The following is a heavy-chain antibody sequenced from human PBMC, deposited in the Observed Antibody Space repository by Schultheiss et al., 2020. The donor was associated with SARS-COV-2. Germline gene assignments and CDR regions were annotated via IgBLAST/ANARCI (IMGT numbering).Heavy chain of an antibody. CDR3: ARDQDYYDSSGYY. CDR1: GYTFTSYY. CDR2: INPSGGST. J-gene: IGHJ4*02. Sequence: ASVKVSCKASGYTFTSYYMHWVRQAPGQGLEWMGIINPSGGSTSYAQKFQGRVTMTTDTSTSTAYMELRSLRSDDTAVYYCARDQDYYDSSGYYWGQGTLVTVSS. V-gene: IGHV1-46*01. D-gene: IGHD3-22*01.